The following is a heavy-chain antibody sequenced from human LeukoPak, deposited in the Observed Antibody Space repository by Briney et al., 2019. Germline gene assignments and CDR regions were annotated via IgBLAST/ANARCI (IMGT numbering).Heavy chain of an antibody. J-gene: IGHJ4*02. V-gene: IGHV3-30-3*01. D-gene: IGHD1-26*01. CDR3: ARARPVGDPTGFDY. CDR1: GFTFSFYT. CDR2: ISDDGGHK. Sequence: GTSLRLSCAPSGFTFSFYTMHWGPQAPGKGLEWVAVISDDGGHKYYADSVEGRFTISRDNSNNMLYLQMNSLRPEDTAVCYCARARPVGDPTGFDYWGQGTLVTVSS.